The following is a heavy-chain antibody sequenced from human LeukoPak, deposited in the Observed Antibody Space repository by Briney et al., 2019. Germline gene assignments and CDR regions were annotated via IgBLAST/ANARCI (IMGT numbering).Heavy chain of an antibody. CDR2: IYSGGLM. CDR1: GFTVSSNY. J-gene: IGHJ4*02. Sequence: GGAPRISCAVSGFTVSSNYMSWVRQAPGKGLEGGANIYSGGLMYYADSVKGRFTISRDNSKNTLYLQMNDLRAEDTAVYYCARDSDCATTSCLDFDYWGQGTLVTVSS. V-gene: IGHV3-53*01. D-gene: IGHD2-2*01. CDR3: ARDSDCATTSCLDFDY.